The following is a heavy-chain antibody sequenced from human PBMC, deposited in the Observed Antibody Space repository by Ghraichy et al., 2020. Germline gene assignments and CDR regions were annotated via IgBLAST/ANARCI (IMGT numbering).Heavy chain of an antibody. Sequence: ASVKVSCKASGYTFTGYYMHWVRQAPGQGLEWMGRINPNSGGTNYAQKFQGRVTMTRDTSISTAYMELSRLRSDDTAVYYCARRRQSRGIAAENGWFDPWGQGTLVTVSS. CDR1: GYTFTGYY. J-gene: IGHJ5*02. CDR2: INPNSGGT. V-gene: IGHV1-2*06. CDR3: ARRRQSRGIAAENGWFDP. D-gene: IGHD6-25*01.